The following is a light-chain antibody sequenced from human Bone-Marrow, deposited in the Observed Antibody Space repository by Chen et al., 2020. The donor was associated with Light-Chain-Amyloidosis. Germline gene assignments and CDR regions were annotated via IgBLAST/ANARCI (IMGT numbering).Light chain of an antibody. V-gene: IGLV1-44*01. CDR3: AAWDDSLNGWV. CDR2: TSN. Sequence: QSVLTQPPSASGTPGQRVTISCSGGSSNIGSNAVSWYQQFPGTAPKLLIYTSNQRPSGVPDRFSGSKSGTSASLAISGLQSEDEAVYYCAAWDDSLNGWVFGGGTKLTVL. J-gene: IGLJ3*02. CDR1: SSNIGSNA.